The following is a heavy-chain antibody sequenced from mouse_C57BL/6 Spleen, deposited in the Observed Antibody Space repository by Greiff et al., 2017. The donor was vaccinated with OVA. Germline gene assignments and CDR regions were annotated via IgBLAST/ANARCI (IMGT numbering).Heavy chain of an antibody. CDR3: ARWGLRDYYAMDY. D-gene: IGHD2-2*01. Sequence: QVQLQQPGAELVRPGSSVKLSCKASGYTFTSYWMHWVKQRPIQGLEWIGNIDPSDSETHYNQKFKDKATLTVDKSSSTAYMQLSSLTSEDSAVYYCARWGLRDYYAMDYWGQGTSVTVSS. J-gene: IGHJ4*01. CDR2: IDPSDSET. CDR1: GYTFTSYW. V-gene: IGHV1-52*01.